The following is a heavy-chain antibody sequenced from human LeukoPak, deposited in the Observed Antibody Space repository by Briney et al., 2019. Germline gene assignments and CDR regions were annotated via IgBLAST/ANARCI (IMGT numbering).Heavy chain of an antibody. Sequence: SETLSLTCAVYGGSFSGYYWSWIRQPPGKGLEWIGEVNHSGSTNYNPSLKSRVTISVDTSKNQFSLKLSSVTAADTAVYYCARGLVGDILTGYYNSPDFDYWGQGTLVTVSS. CDR2: VNHSGST. D-gene: IGHD3-9*01. CDR1: GGSFSGYY. CDR3: ARGLVGDILTGYYNSPDFDY. J-gene: IGHJ4*02. V-gene: IGHV4-34*01.